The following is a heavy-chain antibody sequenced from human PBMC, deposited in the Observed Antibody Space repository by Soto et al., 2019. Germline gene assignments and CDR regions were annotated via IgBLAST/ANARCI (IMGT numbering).Heavy chain of an antibody. CDR3: ARDSTAYYYYGMDV. J-gene: IGHJ6*02. Sequence: ASVKVSCKASGYTFTGYYMHWVRQAPGQGLGWMGWINPNSGGTNYAQKFQGRATMTRDTSISTAYMELSRLRSDDTAVYYCARDSTAYYYYGMDVWGQGTTVTVSS. V-gene: IGHV1-2*02. CDR1: GYTFTGYY. CDR2: INPNSGGT. D-gene: IGHD5-18*01.